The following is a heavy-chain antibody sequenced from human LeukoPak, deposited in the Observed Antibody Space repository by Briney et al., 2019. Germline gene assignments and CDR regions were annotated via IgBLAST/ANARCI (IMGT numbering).Heavy chain of an antibody. J-gene: IGHJ4*02. CDR3: GRDPGFPLGELSSDWGY. Sequence: GGSLRLSCAASGFTVSSNYMSWVRQAPGKGLEWVSVIYSGGSTYYADSVKGRFTISRDNSKNTLDLQMNSLRAEDTAVYYCGRDPGFPLGELSSDWGYWGQGTLVTVSS. V-gene: IGHV3-53*01. CDR2: IYSGGST. D-gene: IGHD3-16*02. CDR1: GFTVSSNY.